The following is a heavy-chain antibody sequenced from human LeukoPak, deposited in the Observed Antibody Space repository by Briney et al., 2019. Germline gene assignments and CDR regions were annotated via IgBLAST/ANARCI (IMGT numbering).Heavy chain of an antibody. V-gene: IGHV1-8*01. D-gene: IGHD1-26*01. CDR3: TRGSLSGSSRDY. CDR1: GYTFTGYD. CDR2: MNPNTGDT. Sequence: GASVRVSCKASGYTFTGYDINWVRQATGQGLEWMGWMNPNTGDTGYSHKFQGRVTMTRDTSIDTAYMELGGLTSEDTAVYYCTRGSLSGSSRDYWGQGTLVTVSS. J-gene: IGHJ4*02.